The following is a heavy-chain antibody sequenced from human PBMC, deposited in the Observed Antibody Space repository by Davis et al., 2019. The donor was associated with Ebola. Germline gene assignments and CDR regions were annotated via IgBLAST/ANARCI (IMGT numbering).Heavy chain of an antibody. CDR1: GFTFDDYG. V-gene: IGHV3-9*01. CDR2: ISWNGGSK. D-gene: IGHD6-13*01. J-gene: IGHJ4*02. Sequence: SCVASGFTFDDYGMHWVRQTPGKGLEWVSGISWNGGSKDYVDSVKGRFTISRDNAKNSLYLQMNSLTPEDTALYYCARVNVVAAGSFDFWGQGTRVTVSS. CDR3: ARVNVVAAGSFDF.